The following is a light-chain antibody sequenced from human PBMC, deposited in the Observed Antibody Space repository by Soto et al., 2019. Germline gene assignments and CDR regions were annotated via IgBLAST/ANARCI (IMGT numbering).Light chain of an antibody. CDR2: DVS. V-gene: IGLV2-14*01. CDR3: SSYTGSGTYV. Sequence: QSVLTQPASVSGSPGQSITISCTGTSSDVGGYNYVSWYQQYPGKAPKLMIYDVSNRPSGVSNRFSGSKSGNTASLTISGLQAEDESDYYCSSYTGSGTYVFGTGTKLTVL. CDR1: SSDVGGYNY. J-gene: IGLJ1*01.